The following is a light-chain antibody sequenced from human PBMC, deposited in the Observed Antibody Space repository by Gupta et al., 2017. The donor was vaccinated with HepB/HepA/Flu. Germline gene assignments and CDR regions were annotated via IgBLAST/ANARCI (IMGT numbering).Light chain of an antibody. Sequence: IQTTQSPSSLSASVGDRVTITCRASQRISSYLNWYQQKPGKAPKLLIYAASSLQSGVPSRFSGSGSGTDFTLTISRLQPEDFATYYCQQADSTPGTFGQGTKVEIK. CDR3: QQADSTPGT. J-gene: IGKJ1*01. CDR1: QRISSY. V-gene: IGKV1-39*01. CDR2: AAS.